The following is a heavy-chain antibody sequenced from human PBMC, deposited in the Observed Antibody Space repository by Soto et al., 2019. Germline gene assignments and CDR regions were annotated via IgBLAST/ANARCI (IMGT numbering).Heavy chain of an antibody. CDR2: ISGSGGST. Sequence: GGSLRLSYAASGFTFSSYAMSWVRQAPGKGLEWVSAISGSGGSTYYADSVKGRFTISRDNSKNTLYLQMNSLRAEDTALYYCAKKKITGTSSGMDVWGQGTTVTVSS. D-gene: IGHD1-7*01. V-gene: IGHV3-23*01. J-gene: IGHJ6*02. CDR1: GFTFSSYA. CDR3: AKKKITGTSSGMDV.